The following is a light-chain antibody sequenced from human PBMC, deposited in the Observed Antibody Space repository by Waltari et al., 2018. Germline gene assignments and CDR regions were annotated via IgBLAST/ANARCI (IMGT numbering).Light chain of an antibody. J-gene: IGKJ1*01. Sequence: DIVMTQSPDSLAVCLGERATINCKSSQSVLYSSNNKNYLAWYQQKPGQPPKLLIYWASTRESGVSDRFSGSGSGTDFTLTISSLQAEDVAVYYCQQYYSTPQTFGQGTKEEIK. CDR3: QQYYSTPQT. CDR2: WAS. CDR1: QSVLYSSNNKNY. V-gene: IGKV4-1*01.